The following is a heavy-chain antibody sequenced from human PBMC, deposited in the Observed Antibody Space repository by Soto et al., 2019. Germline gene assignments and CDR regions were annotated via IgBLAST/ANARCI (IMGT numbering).Heavy chain of an antibody. D-gene: IGHD3-22*01. CDR3: ARGDPIYYYDSSGYFDFDY. CDR2: IYYSGST. CDR1: GGSISSGGYY. V-gene: IGHV4-31*03. Sequence: PSETLSLTCTVSGGSISSGGYYWSWIRQHPGKGLEWIGYIYYSGSTYYNPSLKSRVTISVDTSKNQFSLKLSSVTAADTAVYYCARGDPIYYYDSSGYFDFDYWGQGTLVTVSS. J-gene: IGHJ4*02.